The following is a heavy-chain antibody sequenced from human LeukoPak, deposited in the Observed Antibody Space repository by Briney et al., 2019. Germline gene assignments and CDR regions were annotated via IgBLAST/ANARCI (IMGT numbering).Heavy chain of an antibody. CDR2: IWYDGSNK. CDR1: GFTFSSYA. D-gene: IGHD3-22*01. CDR3: AKVGHDRSGYYGYYYYYYMDV. J-gene: IGHJ6*03. Sequence: GGSLRLSCAASGFTFSSYAMSWVRQAPGKGLEWVAGIWYDGSNKYYADSVKGRFTISRDNSKNTLYLQMNSLRAEDTAVYYCAKVGHDRSGYYGYYYYYYMDVWGKGTTVTVSS. V-gene: IGHV3-33*06.